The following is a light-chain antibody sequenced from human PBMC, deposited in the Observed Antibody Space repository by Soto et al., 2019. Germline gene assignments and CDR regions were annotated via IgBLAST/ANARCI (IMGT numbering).Light chain of an antibody. CDR1: SSDVGAYNY. CDR2: EVS. Sequence: QSFLTQPPSASGSVGQSVTISCTRTSSDVGAYNYVSWYQQHPGKAPKLMIYEVSKRPSGVPDRFSGSKSGYTASLTVSGLQAEDEADYYCSSHAGNNNYVFGTGTKVTVL. J-gene: IGLJ1*01. V-gene: IGLV2-8*01. CDR3: SSHAGNNNYV.